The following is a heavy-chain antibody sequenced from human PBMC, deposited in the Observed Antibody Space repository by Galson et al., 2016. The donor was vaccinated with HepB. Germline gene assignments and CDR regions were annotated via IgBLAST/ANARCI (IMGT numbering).Heavy chain of an antibody. CDR1: GFTFSRSG. Sequence: SLRLSCAVSGFTFSRSGMHWVRQAPGKGLEWVAVIWSDGSNRYYADSVQGRFTISRDNSKNTLLLQMNSLRAEDTAVYFCARDPHASGWAAYYFDAWGQGTLVTVSS. CDR3: ARDPHASGWAAYYFDA. J-gene: IGHJ5*02. D-gene: IGHD6-19*01. CDR2: IWSDGSNR. V-gene: IGHV3-33*01.